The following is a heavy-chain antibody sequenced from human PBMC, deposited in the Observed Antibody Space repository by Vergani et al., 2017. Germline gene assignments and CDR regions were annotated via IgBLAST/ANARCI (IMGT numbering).Heavy chain of an antibody. CDR3: AKDYREYSSGWYSPGYYGMDV. J-gene: IGHJ6*02. V-gene: IGHV3-23*01. D-gene: IGHD6-19*01. CDR1: GFTFSSYA. CDR2: ISGSGGST. Sequence: EVQLLESGGGLVQPGGSLRLSCAASGFTFSSYAMSWVRQAPGKGLEWVSAISGSGGSTYYADSEKGRFTISRDNSKKTLYLKMNSLRAEDTAVYYCAKDYREYSSGWYSPGYYGMDVGGQGRTVTVS.